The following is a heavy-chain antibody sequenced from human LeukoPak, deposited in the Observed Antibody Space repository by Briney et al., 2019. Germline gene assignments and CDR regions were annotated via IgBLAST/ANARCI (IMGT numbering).Heavy chain of an antibody. Sequence: GGSLRLSCAASGFTFSGSAMHWVRQASGKGLEWVGRIRSKANSYATAYAASVKGRFTISRDDSKNTTYLQMNSLKTEDTAVYYCASPAGWYLDLWGRGTLVTVSS. CDR1: GFTFSGSA. V-gene: IGHV3-73*01. J-gene: IGHJ2*01. CDR2: IRSKANSYAT. CDR3: ASPAGWYLDL.